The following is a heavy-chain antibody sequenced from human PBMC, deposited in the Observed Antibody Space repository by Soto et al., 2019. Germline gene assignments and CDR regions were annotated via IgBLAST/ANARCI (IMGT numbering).Heavy chain of an antibody. CDR1: GFTFSDYY. D-gene: IGHD3-22*01. V-gene: IGHV3-11*01. J-gene: IGHJ5*02. CDR3: AKMSSENYYDPVFS. Sequence: QVQLVESGGGVVKTSGSLSIACAASGFTFSDYYMSCVRQAPGKGLECVSYISSSGNTIYYADSVKGRFTISRDNAKNSVYLQMNSLRAEDTALYFCAKMSSENYYDPVFSWGEGTLVTVSS. CDR2: ISSSGNTI.